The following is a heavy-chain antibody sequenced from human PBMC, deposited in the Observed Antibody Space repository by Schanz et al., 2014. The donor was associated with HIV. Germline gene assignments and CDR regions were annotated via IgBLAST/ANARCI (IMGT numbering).Heavy chain of an antibody. Sequence: VQLVESGGGLVKPGGCLRLSCAASGFTFSDYYMSWVRQAPGKGLEWLSHISSSGVTIHYADSVKGRSTISRDNTKNSLYLQMNSLRAEDTAVYYCARLVGPRGGGDLWGQGTTVTVSS. V-gene: IGHV3-11*01. CDR1: GFTFSDYY. CDR2: ISSSGVTI. CDR3: ARLVGPRGGGDL. D-gene: IGHD3-10*01. J-gene: IGHJ6*02.